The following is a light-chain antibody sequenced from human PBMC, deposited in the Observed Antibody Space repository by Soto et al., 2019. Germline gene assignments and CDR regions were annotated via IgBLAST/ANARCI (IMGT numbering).Light chain of an antibody. CDR2: DAS. Sequence: EIVLTQSPATLSLPPGERATLSCRASQSVSSYLAWYQQKPGQAPRLLIYDASNRATGIPARFSGSGSGTDFTLTISSLEPEDFAVYYGQQRSNWPPRITFGPGTKVDIK. CDR3: QQRSNWPPRIT. J-gene: IGKJ3*01. CDR1: QSVSSY. V-gene: IGKV3-11*01.